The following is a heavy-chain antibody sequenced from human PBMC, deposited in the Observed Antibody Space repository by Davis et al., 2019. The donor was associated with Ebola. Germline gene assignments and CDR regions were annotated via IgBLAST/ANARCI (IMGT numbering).Heavy chain of an antibody. J-gene: IGHJ4*02. Sequence: PGGSLRLSCAVSGFSVSSNYMSWVRQAPGKGLECVSGLYSGGRTYYADSVKGRFTISRDNAKNSLYLQMNSLRAEDTAVYYCASGLDYWGQGSLVTVSS. CDR2: LYSGGRT. CDR1: GFSVSSNY. CDR3: ASGLDY. V-gene: IGHV3-53*01.